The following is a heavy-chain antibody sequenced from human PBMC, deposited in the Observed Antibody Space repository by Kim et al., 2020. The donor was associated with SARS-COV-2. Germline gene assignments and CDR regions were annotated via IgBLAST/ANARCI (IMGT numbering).Heavy chain of an antibody. V-gene: IGHV1-24*01. J-gene: IGHJ5*02. CDR1: GYTLTELS. CDR2: FDPEDGET. Sequence: ASVKVSCKVSGYTLTELSMHWVPQAPGKGLEWMGGFDPEDGETIYAQKFQGRVTMTEDTSTDTAYMELSSLRSEDTAVYYCATGRVAGPPAWFDPWGQGTLVTVSS. CDR3: ATGRVAGPPAWFDP. D-gene: IGHD2-15*01.